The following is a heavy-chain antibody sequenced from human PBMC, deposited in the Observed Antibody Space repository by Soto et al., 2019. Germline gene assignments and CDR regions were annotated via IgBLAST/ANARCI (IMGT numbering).Heavy chain of an antibody. CDR1: GGTFSSYA. CDR3: ARDGYDGSQSASKWFDP. V-gene: IGHV1-69*05. J-gene: IGHJ5*02. D-gene: IGHD5-12*01. CDR2: IIPIFGTA. Sequence: ASVKVSCKASGGTFSSYAISWVRQAPGQGLEWMGGIIPIFGTANYAQKFQGRVTMTTDTSTSTAYMELRSLRSDDTAVYYCARDGYDGSQSASKWFDPWGQGTLVTVSS.